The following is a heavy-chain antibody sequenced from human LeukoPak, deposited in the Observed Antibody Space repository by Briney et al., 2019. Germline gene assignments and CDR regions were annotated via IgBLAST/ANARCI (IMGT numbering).Heavy chain of an antibody. D-gene: IGHD6-19*01. J-gene: IGHJ4*02. CDR2: IYSGGSR. CDR3: ARMAWVGQWLAFDY. CDR1: GFTVNSAY. V-gene: IGHV3-66*01. Sequence: PGGSVRLPYAACGFTVNSAYMSWVRQAPGKGLEGVAVIYSGGSRNYADSVKGRFTISRDNSKNTLYLQMNSLRAEDTAVYYCARMAWVGQWLAFDYWGQGTLVTVSS.